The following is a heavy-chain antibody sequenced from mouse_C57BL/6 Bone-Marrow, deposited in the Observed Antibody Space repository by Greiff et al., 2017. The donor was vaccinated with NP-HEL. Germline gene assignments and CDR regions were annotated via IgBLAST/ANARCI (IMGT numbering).Heavy chain of an antibody. J-gene: IGHJ3*01. CDR2: IDPSDSYT. D-gene: IGHD4-1*01. V-gene: IGHV1-50*01. CDR3: ARWDCESWFAY. Sequence: VQLQQPGAELVKPGASVKLSCKASGYTFTSYWMQWVKQRPGQGLEWIGEIDPSDSYTNYNQKFKGKATLTVDTSSSTAYMQLSSLTSEDSAVYYCARWDCESWFAYWGQGTLVTVSA. CDR1: GYTFTSYW.